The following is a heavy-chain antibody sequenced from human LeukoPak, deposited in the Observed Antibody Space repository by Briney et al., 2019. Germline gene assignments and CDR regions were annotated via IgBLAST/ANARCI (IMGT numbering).Heavy chain of an antibody. CDR2: ISYDGTTK. J-gene: IGHJ4*02. CDR1: GFTFRTYG. D-gene: IGHD3-22*01. Sequence: GGSLRLSCGVSGFTFRTYGMHWVRQAPGKGLEWVSIISYDGTTKDYTDSVKGRITVSRDNSKNTLYLQMNSLRAEDTAVYYCAKDHYYDSSGYPYWGVPGYWGQGTLVTVSS. V-gene: IGHV3-30*18. CDR3: AKDHYYDSSGYPYWGVPGY.